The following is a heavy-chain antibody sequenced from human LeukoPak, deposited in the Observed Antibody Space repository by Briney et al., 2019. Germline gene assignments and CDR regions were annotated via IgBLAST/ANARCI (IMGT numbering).Heavy chain of an antibody. V-gene: IGHV3-23*01. CDR2: ISGSGGST. D-gene: IGHD6-19*01. J-gene: IGHJ4*02. CDR3: AEDYAGIAVAGTDY. Sequence: GGSLRLSCAPSGFTPTSDAMSWVRHAPGKGLEWVSAISGSGGSTYYADSVNGQFPNSRDNSKNTLYLQMNSLKAEDTAVYYWAEDYAGIAVAGTDYWGQGTMVTVSS. CDR1: GFTPTSDA.